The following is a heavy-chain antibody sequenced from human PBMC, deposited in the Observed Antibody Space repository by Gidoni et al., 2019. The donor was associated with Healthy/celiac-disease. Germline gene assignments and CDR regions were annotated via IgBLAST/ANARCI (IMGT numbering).Heavy chain of an antibody. J-gene: IGHJ5*02. CDR3: ARIKTVVVPAATNWFDP. D-gene: IGHD2-2*01. CDR1: GFSLSNPRMG. Sequence: QVTFKESGPVLVKPTETLTLTCTVSGFSLSNPRMGVSWLRQPPGKALEWLAHICSNDEKSYRTSLKSRLTISKDTSKSQVVLTMTNMDPVDTATYYCARIKTVVVPAATNWFDPWGQGNLVTVSS. CDR2: ICSNDEK. V-gene: IGHV2-26*01.